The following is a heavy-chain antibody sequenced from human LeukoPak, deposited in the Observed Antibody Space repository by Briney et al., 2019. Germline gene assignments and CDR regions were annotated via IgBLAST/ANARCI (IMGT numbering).Heavy chain of an antibody. CDR1: GYTFTSYY. CDR3: ARVRRPDTIFGVVIPTFDY. Sequence: GASVTVSCKASGYTFTSYYMHWVRQAPGQGLEWMGIINPSGGSTSYAQKFQGRVTMTRDTSTSTVYMELSSLRSEDTAVYYCARVRRPDTIFGVVIPTFDYWGQGTLVTVSS. J-gene: IGHJ4*02. CDR2: INPSGGST. V-gene: IGHV1-46*01. D-gene: IGHD3-3*01.